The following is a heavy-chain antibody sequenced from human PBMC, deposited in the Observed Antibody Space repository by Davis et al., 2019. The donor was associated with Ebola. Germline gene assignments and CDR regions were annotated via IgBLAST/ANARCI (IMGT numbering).Heavy chain of an antibody. J-gene: IGHJ4*02. V-gene: IGHV3-15*01. CDR2: IKSKTGGGTT. D-gene: IGHD2/OR15-2a*01. CDR1: GFIFSDAW. Sequence: GESLKISCAASGFIFSDAWMSWVRQAPGKGLEWVGRIKSKTGGGTTDYAAPVKGRFTLSRDDSKNTLFLQLNGLKTEDTAVYYCATNTFYHYTYWGQGTLVTVSS. CDR3: ATNTFYHYTY.